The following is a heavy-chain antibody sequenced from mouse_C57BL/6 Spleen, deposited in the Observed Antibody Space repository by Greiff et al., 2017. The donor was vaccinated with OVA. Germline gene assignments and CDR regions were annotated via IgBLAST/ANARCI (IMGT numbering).Heavy chain of an antibody. CDR2: IRNKANGYTT. D-gene: IGHD1-1*01. J-gene: IGHJ3*01. CDR3: ASDYGSPFAY. Sequence: EVKLMESGGGLVQPGGSLSLSCAASGFTFTDYYMSWVRQPPGKALEWLGFIRNKANGYTTEYSASVKGRFTISRDNSQSILYLQMSALRAEDSATYYCASDYGSPFAYWGQGTLVTVSA. V-gene: IGHV7-3*01. CDR1: GFTFTDYY.